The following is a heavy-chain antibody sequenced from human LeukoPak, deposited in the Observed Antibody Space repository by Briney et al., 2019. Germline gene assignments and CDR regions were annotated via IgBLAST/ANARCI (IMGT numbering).Heavy chain of an antibody. Sequence: GASVKVSCKASDYTFTSYGISWVRQAPGQGLEWMGWISAYNGNTNYAQKLQGRVTMTTDTSTGTAYMELRRLRSDDTAVYYCARDLWNFHDDSGYNRDFDSWGQGTLVTVSS. V-gene: IGHV1-18*01. CDR3: ARDLWNFHDDSGYNRDFDS. CDR1: DYTFTSYG. CDR2: ISAYNGNT. J-gene: IGHJ5*01. D-gene: IGHD3-22*01.